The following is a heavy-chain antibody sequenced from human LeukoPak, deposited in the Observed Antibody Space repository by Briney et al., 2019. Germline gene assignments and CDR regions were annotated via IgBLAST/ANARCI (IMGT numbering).Heavy chain of an antibody. D-gene: IGHD3-9*01. J-gene: IGHJ4*02. CDR3: ARVGKKRIRYFDWLPPDY. V-gene: IGHV4-4*07. CDR2: IYTSGST. CDR1: GGSISSYY. Sequence: SETLSLTCTVSGGSISSYYWSWIRQPAGKGLEWIGRIYTSGSTNYNPSLKSRVTMSVDTSKNQFSLKLSSVTAADTAVYYCARVGKKRIRYFDWLPPDYWGQGTLVTVSS.